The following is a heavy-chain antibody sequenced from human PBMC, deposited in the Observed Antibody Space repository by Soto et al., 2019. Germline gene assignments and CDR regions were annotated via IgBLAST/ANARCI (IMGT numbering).Heavy chain of an antibody. Sequence: GGSLRLSCAASGFTFSDYYMSWIRQAPGKGLEWVSYISSSSSYTNYADSVKGRFTISRDNAKNSLYLQMNSLRAGDTAVYYCAAEVTMVRGVMITIPHWFDPWGQGTLVTVSS. CDR1: GFTFSDYY. CDR3: AAEVTMVRGVMITIPHWFDP. CDR2: ISSSSSYT. J-gene: IGHJ5*02. D-gene: IGHD3-10*01. V-gene: IGHV3-11*06.